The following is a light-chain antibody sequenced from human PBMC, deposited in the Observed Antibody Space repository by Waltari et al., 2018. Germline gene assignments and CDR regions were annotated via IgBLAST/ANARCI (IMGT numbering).Light chain of an antibody. V-gene: IGKV4-1*01. CDR3: QQYYTTEPT. J-gene: IGKJ1*01. CDR1: PPILYSADTKNN. CDR2: WAS. Sequence: DIVLTQSPDSMAVSLVERATITCNSSPPILYSADTKNNLAWHQQKPGQPPNLLIYWASTRESGVPVRFSGSGSRSDFTLTISSLQPEDVAVYFCQQYYTTEPTFGQGTKV.